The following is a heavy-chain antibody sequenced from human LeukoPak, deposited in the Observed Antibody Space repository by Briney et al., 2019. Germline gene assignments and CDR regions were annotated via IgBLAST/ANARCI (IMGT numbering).Heavy chain of an antibody. CDR3: ARRYDSRGPVTFDF. V-gene: IGHV1-2*02. CDR1: GYTFTDHT. D-gene: IGHD3-22*01. CDR2: INPNIGTT. J-gene: IGHJ3*01. Sequence: ASVKVSCEGSGYTFTDHTIHWVRQAPGQGLEWMGWINPNIGTTNYAKRFQGRLTVTRDTSINTAFMELSSLNPDDTAVFYCARRYDSRGPVTFDFWGQGTLVTVSS.